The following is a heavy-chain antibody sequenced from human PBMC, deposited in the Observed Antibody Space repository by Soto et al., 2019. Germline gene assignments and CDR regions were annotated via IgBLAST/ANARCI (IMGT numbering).Heavy chain of an antibody. CDR2: ISASGDST. CDR1: GFTFSSYA. V-gene: IGHV3-23*01. CDR3: AQDALSGVPSYYFDY. D-gene: IGHD2-8*01. J-gene: IGHJ4*02. Sequence: GGSLRLSCAASGFTFSSYAMSWVRQAPGKGLEWVSAISASGDSTYYADSVKGRFTISRDNSKDTLYLQMNSLRAEDTAVYYCAQDALSGVPSYYFDYWGQGTLVTVSS.